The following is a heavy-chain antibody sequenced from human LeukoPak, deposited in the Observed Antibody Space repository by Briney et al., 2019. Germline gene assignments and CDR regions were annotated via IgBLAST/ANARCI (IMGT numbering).Heavy chain of an antibody. V-gene: IGHV4-61*08. D-gene: IGHD3-10*01. CDR1: GGSISSGGYY. J-gene: IGHJ5*02. CDR2: IHYSGST. CDR3: ARLGTMVRGVINGLDWFDP. Sequence: SETLSLTCTVSGGSISSGGYYWSWIRQPPGKGLEWIGYIHYSGSTNYNPSLKSRVTISVDTSKNQFSLKLSSVTAADTAVYYCARLGTMVRGVINGLDWFDPWGQGTLVTVSS.